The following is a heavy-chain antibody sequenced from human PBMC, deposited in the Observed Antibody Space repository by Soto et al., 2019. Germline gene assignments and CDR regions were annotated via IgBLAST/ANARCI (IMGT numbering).Heavy chain of an antibody. CDR3: ARWGTTGGLDV. D-gene: IGHD3-16*01. CDR2: ISYDGSDK. V-gene: IGHV3-30*19. J-gene: IGHJ1*01. CDR1: GFTFRNYV. Sequence: QVQLVESGGGVVQPGTSLRVSCVGSGFTFRNYVIHWVRQSPGKGLEWVALISYDGSDKYYGDSVRGRFTISRDNSRNTVDLQMDSLRLEDTALYYCARWGTTGGLDVWGQGTLVSVSS.